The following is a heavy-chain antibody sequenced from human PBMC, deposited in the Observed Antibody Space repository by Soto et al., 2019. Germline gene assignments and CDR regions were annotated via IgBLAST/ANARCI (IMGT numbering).Heavy chain of an antibody. CDR1: GFSLTANGVG. V-gene: IGHV2-5*04. D-gene: IGHD2-15*01. CDR2: IYGHDDK. CDR3: ERGFTGYWYFDL. Sequence: QITLKESGPTLVKPTQTLTLTCTFSGFSLTANGVGVGWFRQPPGKAPEWLAVIYGHDDKRFSPSLRSRLTINKDTYNSQVVLTLTDMDPVDTGTYFCERGFTGYWYFDLWGPGTLVTVYS. J-gene: IGHJ2*01.